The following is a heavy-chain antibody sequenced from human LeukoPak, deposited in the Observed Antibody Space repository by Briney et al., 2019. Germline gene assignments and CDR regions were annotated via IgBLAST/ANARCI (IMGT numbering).Heavy chain of an antibody. Sequence: PGRSLRLSCAASGFAFSNYAMSWVRQAPGKGLEWVSAITGSDGNTYYADPVKGRFTISRDNSKNTLYLQMNSLRAEDTAVYYCAQWGDFDVLTGYYVPDFWGQGTLVTVSS. D-gene: IGHD3-9*01. CDR2: ITGSDGNT. V-gene: IGHV3-23*01. CDR3: AQWGDFDVLTGYYVPDF. CDR1: GFAFSNYA. J-gene: IGHJ4*02.